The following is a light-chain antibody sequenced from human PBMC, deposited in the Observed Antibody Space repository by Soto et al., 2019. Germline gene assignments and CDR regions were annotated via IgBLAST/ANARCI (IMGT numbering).Light chain of an antibody. V-gene: IGLV1-40*01. J-gene: IGLJ2*01. CDR3: QSYDSRLSADVV. Sequence: QPVLTQPPSVSGAPGQRVTISCTGSSSNIGAGYDVHWYQQLPGTAPKLLIYGNSNRPSGVPDRYSGSKSGTSASLAITGLQAEDEADYYCQSYDSRLSADVVFGGGTQLPVL. CDR1: SSNIGAGYD. CDR2: GNS.